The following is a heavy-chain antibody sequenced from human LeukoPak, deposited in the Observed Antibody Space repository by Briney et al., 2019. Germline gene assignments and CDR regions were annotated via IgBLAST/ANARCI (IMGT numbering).Heavy chain of an antibody. V-gene: IGHV4-39*01. CDR1: GGSISRSSYY. CDR3: ARRYSGSYFLDY. Sequence: SETLSLTCTVSGGSISRSSYYWGWIRQPPGKGLEWVGSIYYSGSTYYNPSLKSRVTISVDTSKNQFSLKLTSVTAADTAVYYCARRYSGSYFLDYWGQGTLVTVSS. D-gene: IGHD1-26*01. J-gene: IGHJ4*02. CDR2: IYYSGST.